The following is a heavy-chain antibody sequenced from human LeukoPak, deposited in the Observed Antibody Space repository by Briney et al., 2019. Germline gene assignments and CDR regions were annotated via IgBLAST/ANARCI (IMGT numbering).Heavy chain of an antibody. V-gene: IGHV1-2*02. CDR1: GYTFTDFH. D-gene: IGHD2-2*01. CDR3: ARDGGPRDCSSTSCSRYYYYGMDV. CDR2: INPNSGGT. Sequence: ASVKVSCKASGYTFTDFHIHWVRQAPGQGLEWMGWINPNSGGTNYAQKFQGRVTMTRDTSISTAYMELSRLRSDDTAVYYCARDGGPRDCSSTSCSRYYYYGMDVWGQGTTVTVSS. J-gene: IGHJ6*02.